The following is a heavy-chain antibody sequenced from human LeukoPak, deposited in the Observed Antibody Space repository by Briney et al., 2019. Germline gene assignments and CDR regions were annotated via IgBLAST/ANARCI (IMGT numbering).Heavy chain of an antibody. CDR2: IHYTGST. J-gene: IGHJ4*02. CDR3: ARRAYFAS. Sequence: PSETLSLTCTVSGVSISSGSYYWAWIRHPPGESLEWIGSIHYTGSTYYNPSRKTRVTISVDTSKNQLSLKVRSVTGADTAVYYSARRAYFASWGRGTLVTV. V-gene: IGHV4-39*01. CDR1: GVSISSGSYY.